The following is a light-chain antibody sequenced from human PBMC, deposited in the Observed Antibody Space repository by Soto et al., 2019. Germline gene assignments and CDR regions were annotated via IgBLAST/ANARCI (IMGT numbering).Light chain of an antibody. Sequence: DIQMTQSPSSLSASVGDRVTITCRASQSISRYLDWYQQKPGKAPQLLIYAASSLQSVVPSRFSGSGSRPDFTLTIRDLQTEDFATYYCHLSYSTPPYPFGQGTKLDIK. CDR1: QSISRY. J-gene: IGKJ2*01. V-gene: IGKV1-39*01. CDR2: AAS. CDR3: HLSYSTPPYP.